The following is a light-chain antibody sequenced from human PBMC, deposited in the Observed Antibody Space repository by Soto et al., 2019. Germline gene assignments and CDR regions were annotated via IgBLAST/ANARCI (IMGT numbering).Light chain of an antibody. CDR3: QQYANSPT. CDR1: QSVRSNF. Sequence: ESVLAQSPGTLSSSPGERATLSCRASQSVRSNFLAWYQQKPGQAPRLLIYGASRRATGIPDRFSGGGSGTDFTLTISRLEAEDFAVYFCQQYANSPTFGQGTKVDIK. CDR2: GAS. V-gene: IGKV3-20*01. J-gene: IGKJ1*01.